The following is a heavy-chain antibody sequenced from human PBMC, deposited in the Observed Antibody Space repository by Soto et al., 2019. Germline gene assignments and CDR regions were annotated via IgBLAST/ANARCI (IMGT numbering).Heavy chain of an antibody. CDR3: ARTSAAGKYYYGMDV. D-gene: IGHD6-13*01. Sequence: EVQLVQSGAEVKKPGESLKISCKGSGYSFTSYWIGWVRQMPWKGLEWMGIIYPGDSDTRYSPSFQGQVTISADKSISTAYLQWSGLKASDTAMYYCARTSAAGKYYYGMDVWGQGTTVTVSS. CDR1: GYSFTSYW. CDR2: IYPGDSDT. V-gene: IGHV5-51*01. J-gene: IGHJ6*02.